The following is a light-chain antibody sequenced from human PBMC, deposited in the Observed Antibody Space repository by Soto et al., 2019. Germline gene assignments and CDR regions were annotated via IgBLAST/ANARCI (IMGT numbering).Light chain of an antibody. CDR3: GLYASNGSRI. CDR2: DVN. V-gene: IGLV2-18*01. Sequence: QSALTQPPSVSGSPGQSVTISCTATTTDIDNYDSVSWYQQAPGTAPKLIIYDVNNRPSGAPDRFSASTSGNTASLTSSGHQDEDETYYFCGLYASNGSRIFGPGTKLTVL. J-gene: IGLJ1*01. CDR1: TTDIDNYDS.